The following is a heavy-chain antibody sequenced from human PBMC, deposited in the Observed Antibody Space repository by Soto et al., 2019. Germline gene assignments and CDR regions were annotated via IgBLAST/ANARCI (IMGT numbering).Heavy chain of an antibody. V-gene: IGHV3-9*01. CDR2: ISWNSGSI. Sequence: SLRLSCAASGFTFDDYAMHWVRQAPGKGLEWVSGISWNSGSIGYADSVKGRFTISRDNAKNSLYLQMNSLRAEDTALYYCAKEVDSSGWYDYWGQGTLVTVSS. CDR3: AKEVDSSGWYDY. D-gene: IGHD6-19*01. J-gene: IGHJ4*02. CDR1: GFTFDDYA.